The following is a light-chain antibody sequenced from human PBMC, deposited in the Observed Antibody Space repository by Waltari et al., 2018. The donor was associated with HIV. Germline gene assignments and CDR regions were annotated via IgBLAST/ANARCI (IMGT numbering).Light chain of an antibody. CDR3: QQYGSSPQT. CDR2: GAS. Sequence: EIVLTQSPGTLSLSPGDRATLSCRASQSVSSTYLAWYQQKPGQAPRLLIYGASSRATGIPDRFSGSGSGTDFTLTVSRLEPEDFAVYYCQQYGSSPQTFGQGTNVEIK. J-gene: IGKJ1*01. CDR1: QSVSSTY. V-gene: IGKV3-20*01.